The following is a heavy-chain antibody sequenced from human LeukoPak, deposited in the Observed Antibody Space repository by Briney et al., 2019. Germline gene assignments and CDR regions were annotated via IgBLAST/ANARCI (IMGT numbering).Heavy chain of an antibody. J-gene: IGHJ6*02. Sequence: GGSLRLSCAASGFTFSSYAMSWVRQAPGKGLEWVSAISGSGGSTYYADSVKGRFTISRDNSKNTLYLQMNSLRAEDTAVYYCAKCTALRYFVAGYCSMDVWGQGTTVTVSS. D-gene: IGHD3-9*01. CDR1: GFTFSSYA. V-gene: IGHV3-23*01. CDR2: ISGSGGST. CDR3: AKCTALRYFVAGYCSMDV.